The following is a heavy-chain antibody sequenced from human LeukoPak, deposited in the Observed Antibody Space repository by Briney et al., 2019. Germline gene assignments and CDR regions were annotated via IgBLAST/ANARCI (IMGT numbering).Heavy chain of an antibody. CDR3: VRESITGHRDFDY. V-gene: IGHV3-48*01. CDR1: GFAFSSYS. D-gene: IGHD1-20*01. CDR2: ISSSSRTI. Sequence: GGSLRLTCAASGFAFSSYSMNWVRQAPGRGLEWISYISSSSRTIYYADSVEGRFTISRDNGKNSLYLLLNSLRADDTAVYFCVRESITGHRDFDYWGQGTLITFSS. J-gene: IGHJ4*02.